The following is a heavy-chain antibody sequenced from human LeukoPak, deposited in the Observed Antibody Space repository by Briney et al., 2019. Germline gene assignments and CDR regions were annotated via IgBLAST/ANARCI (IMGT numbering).Heavy chain of an antibody. CDR1: GFTFSSYG. J-gene: IGHJ3*02. CDR3: AKIKRATDAFDI. D-gene: IGHD1-26*01. V-gene: IGHV3-33*06. Sequence: PGRSLRLSCAASGFTFSSYGMHWVRQAPGKGLEWVAVIWYDGSNKYYADSVKGRFTISRDNSKNTLYLQMNSLRAEDTAVYYCAKIKRATDAFDIWGQGTMVTVSS. CDR2: IWYDGSNK.